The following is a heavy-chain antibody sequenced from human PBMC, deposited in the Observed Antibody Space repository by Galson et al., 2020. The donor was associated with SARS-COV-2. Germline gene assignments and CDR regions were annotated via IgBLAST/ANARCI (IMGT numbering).Heavy chain of an antibody. CDR1: GGPINSSTYY. Sequence: APEILSLICAVSGGPINSSTYYRGWIRQPPGKGLAWIGTIFYTGSTYYNPSLDSRVSISVDTSKNQFSLNLRSVTAADTAVYYCSRDGWELDQFDYWGQGTLVTVSS. J-gene: IGHJ4*02. CDR2: IFYTGST. CDR3: SRDGWELDQFDY. V-gene: IGHV4-39*07. D-gene: IGHD1-26*01.